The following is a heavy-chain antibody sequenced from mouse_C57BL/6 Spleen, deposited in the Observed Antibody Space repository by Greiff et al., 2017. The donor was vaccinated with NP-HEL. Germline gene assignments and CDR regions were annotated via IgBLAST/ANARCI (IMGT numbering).Heavy chain of an antibody. CDR2: ISDGGSYT. V-gene: IGHV5-4*03. CDR3: ARELGEPAFDY. CDR1: GFTFSSYA. J-gene: IGHJ2*01. D-gene: IGHD4-1*01. Sequence: EVKVVESGGGLVKPGGSLKLSCAASGFTFSSYAMSWVRQTPEKRLEWVATISDGGSYTYYPDNVKGRFTISRDNAKNNLYLQMSHLKSEDTAMYYCARELGEPAFDYWGQGTTLTVSS.